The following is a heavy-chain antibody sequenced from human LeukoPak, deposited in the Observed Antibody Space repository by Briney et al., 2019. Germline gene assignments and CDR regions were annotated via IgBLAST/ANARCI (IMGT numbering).Heavy chain of an antibody. D-gene: IGHD3-3*01. CDR3: ARDGGIFGVVYTWFDP. CDR2: ISYDGSNK. J-gene: IGHJ5*02. Sequence: GGSVRLLCAASGFTFSIYAMHWVREAPGKGLEGVAVISYDGSNKYCAASVKGLFTISRDNSKNTLYLKMNSLRDEDTAVYYCARDGGIFGVVYTWFDPWGQGTLVTVSS. V-gene: IGHV3-30-3*01. CDR1: GFTFSIYA.